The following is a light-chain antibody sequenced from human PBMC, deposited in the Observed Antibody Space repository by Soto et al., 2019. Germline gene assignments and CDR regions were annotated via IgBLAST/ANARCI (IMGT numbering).Light chain of an antibody. CDR2: DVS. Sequence: QSVLTQPASVSGSPGQSITISCTGTGSDGGGYNYVSWYQQHPGKAPKVMIYDVSNRPSGVSNRFSGSKSGNTASLTISGLQAEDEADYYCSSYTSASTPLVFGGGTQLTVL. V-gene: IGLV2-14*01. CDR3: SSYTSASTPLV. CDR1: GSDGGGYNY. J-gene: IGLJ2*01.